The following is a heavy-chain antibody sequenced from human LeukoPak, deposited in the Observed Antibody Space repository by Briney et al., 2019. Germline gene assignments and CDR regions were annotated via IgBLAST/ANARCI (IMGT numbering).Heavy chain of an antibody. CDR2: LYNAGST. V-gene: IGHV3-53*01. J-gene: IGHJ4*02. D-gene: IGHD3-22*01. CDR3: ASLKGLFDYFDC. CDR1: GFIVSNNY. Sequence: GGSLRLSCVASGFIVSNNYMSWVRQAPGKGLEWVSVLYNAGSTYYADSVKGRFTISRDNSKNTLYLQMYSLRAEDTAVYYRASLKGLFDYFDCWGQGILVTVYS.